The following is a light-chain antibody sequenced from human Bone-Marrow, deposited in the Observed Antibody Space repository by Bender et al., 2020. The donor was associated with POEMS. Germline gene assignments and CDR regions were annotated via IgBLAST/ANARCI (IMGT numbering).Light chain of an antibody. V-gene: IGLV3-25*03. CDR2: KDR. CDR1: VLPKQY. J-gene: IGLJ2*01. CDR3: QSVDTSGIYAV. Sequence: SYELTQPPSVSVSPGQTARITCSGDVLPKQYAYWYQQKPGQAPVQVIYKDRERPSGIPERFSGSSSGTRATLTISGVQAEDEADYYCQSVDTSGIYAVFGGGTRLTVL.